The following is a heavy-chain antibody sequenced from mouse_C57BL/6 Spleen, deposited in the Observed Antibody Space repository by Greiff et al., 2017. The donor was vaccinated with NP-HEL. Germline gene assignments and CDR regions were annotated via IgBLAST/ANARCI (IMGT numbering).Heavy chain of an antibody. D-gene: IGHD2-4*01. Sequence: QVQLQQPGAELVMPGASVKLSCKASGYTFTSYWMHWVKQRPGQGLEWIGEIDPSDSYTNYNQKFKGKSTLTVDKSSSTAYMQLSSLTSEDSAVYYCARRGVYDYEGFDYWGQGTTLTVSS. J-gene: IGHJ2*01. CDR2: IDPSDSYT. V-gene: IGHV1-69*01. CDR3: ARRGVYDYEGFDY. CDR1: GYTFTSYW.